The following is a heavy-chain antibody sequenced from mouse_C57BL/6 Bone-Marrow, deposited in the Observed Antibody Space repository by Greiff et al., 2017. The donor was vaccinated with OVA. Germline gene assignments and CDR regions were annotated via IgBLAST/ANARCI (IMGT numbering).Heavy chain of an antibody. Sequence: EVQLVESGGGLVKPGGSLKLSCAASGFTFSSYAMSWVRQTPEKRLEWVATISDGGSYTYYPDNVKGRFTISRDNAKNNLYLQMSHLKSEDTAMYYCAREGSPFYFDNWGQGTTLPVST. V-gene: IGHV5-4*01. CDR1: GFTFSSYA. CDR3: AREGSPFYFDN. CDR2: ISDGGSYT. J-gene: IGHJ2*01.